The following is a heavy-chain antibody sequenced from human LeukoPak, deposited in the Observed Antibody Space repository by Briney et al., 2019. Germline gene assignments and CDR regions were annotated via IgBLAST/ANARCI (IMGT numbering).Heavy chain of an antibody. Sequence: PGGSLRLSCVASGFSFSVYTMSWVRQAPGKGLEWISAVSASGDKTYYADSVKGRFTVSRDNSKDTLYLHMNSLRAEDTALYYCARDIHDSSGYYYDYWGQGILVTVSS. V-gene: IGHV3-23*01. CDR3: ARDIHDSSGYYYDY. CDR2: VSASGDKT. J-gene: IGHJ4*02. CDR1: GFSFSVYT. D-gene: IGHD3-22*01.